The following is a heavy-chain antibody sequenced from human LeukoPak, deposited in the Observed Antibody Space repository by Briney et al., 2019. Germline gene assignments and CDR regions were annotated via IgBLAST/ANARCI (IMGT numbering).Heavy chain of an antibody. V-gene: IGHV5-51*01. CDR1: GYSFNTYW. J-gene: IGHJ4*02. CDR3: ARIASYATGRYFLDY. D-gene: IGHD2-2*01. CDR2: IYPGDSDT. Sequence: GESLKISCKGSGYSFNTYWIAWVRQMPGKGLEWMGIIYPGDSDTRNSPSFQGQVTISADKSISIAYLQWSSLKASDTVVYYCARIASYATGRYFLDYWGQGTLVTVSS.